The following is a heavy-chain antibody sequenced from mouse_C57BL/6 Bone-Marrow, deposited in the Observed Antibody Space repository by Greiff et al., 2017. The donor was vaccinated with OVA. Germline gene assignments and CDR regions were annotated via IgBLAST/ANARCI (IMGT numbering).Heavy chain of an antibody. CDR1: GFSLSTSGMG. CDR3: ARRGAYDGYYGYAMDY. V-gene: IGHV8-12*01. Sequence: QVTLKVSGPGILQSSQTLSLTCSFSGFSLSTSGMGVSWIRQPSGKGLEWLAHIYWDDDKRFNPSLKSRLTISKDTSRNQVFLKITSVDTADTATYYCARRGAYDGYYGYAMDYWGQGTSVTVSS. J-gene: IGHJ4*01. D-gene: IGHD2-3*01. CDR2: IYWDDDK.